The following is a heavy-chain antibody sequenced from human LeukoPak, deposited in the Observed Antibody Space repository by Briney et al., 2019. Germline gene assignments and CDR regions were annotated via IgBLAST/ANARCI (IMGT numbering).Heavy chain of an antibody. CDR2: IYSSGST. CDR1: GGSINSGTYY. V-gene: IGHV4-61*02. D-gene: IGHD3-16*02. CDR3: ARHRRYGTYNWFDP. J-gene: IGHJ5*02. Sequence: SQTLSLTCTVSGGSINSGTYYWGWIRQPAGKGLEWIRRIYSSGSTNYSPSLKSRVTISVDTSKNQFSLKLSSVTAADTAVYYCARHRRYGTYNWFDPWGQGTLVTVSS.